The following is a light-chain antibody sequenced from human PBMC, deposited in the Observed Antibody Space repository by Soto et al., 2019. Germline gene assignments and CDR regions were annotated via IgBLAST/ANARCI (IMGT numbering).Light chain of an antibody. Sequence: EIVLTQSPDNLSLSPGGRATLSCRASQSVGSSLAWYQQKPGQAPRLLSYDASNRPTGIPARFSGSGSGTDFTLTISSLEPEDFAVYFCQQRSRSLTFGGGTRVEIK. J-gene: IGKJ4*01. CDR2: DAS. V-gene: IGKV3-11*01. CDR3: QQRSRSLT. CDR1: QSVGSS.